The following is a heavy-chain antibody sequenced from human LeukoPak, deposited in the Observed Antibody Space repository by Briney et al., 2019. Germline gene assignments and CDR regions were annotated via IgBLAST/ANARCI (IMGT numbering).Heavy chain of an antibody. J-gene: IGHJ3*02. CDR2: IYYSGST. D-gene: IGHD2-15*01. V-gene: IGHV4-31*03. Sequence: PSQTLSLTCTVSGGSISSGGYYWSWIRQHPGKGLEWIGYIYYSGSTYYNPSLKSRVTISVDTSKNQFSLKLSSVTAADTAVYYCETYCSGGSCYSHDAFGIWGQGTMVTVSS. CDR3: ETYCSGGSCYSHDAFGI. CDR1: GGSISSGGYY.